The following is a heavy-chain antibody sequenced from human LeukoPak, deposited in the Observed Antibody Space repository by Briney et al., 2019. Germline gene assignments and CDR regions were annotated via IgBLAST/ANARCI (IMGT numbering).Heavy chain of an antibody. CDR3: ARTGTYYGFWSGRPQYYGMDV. CDR1: GGSISSGGYY. CDR2: IYYSGST. V-gene: IGHV4-31*03. D-gene: IGHD3-3*01. Sequence: PSETLSLTCTVSGGSISSGGYYWSWIRQHPGKGLEWTGYIYYSGSTYYNPSLKSRVTISVDTSKNQFSLKLSSVTAADTAVYYCARTGTYYGFWSGRPQYYGMDVWGQGTTVTVSS. J-gene: IGHJ6*02.